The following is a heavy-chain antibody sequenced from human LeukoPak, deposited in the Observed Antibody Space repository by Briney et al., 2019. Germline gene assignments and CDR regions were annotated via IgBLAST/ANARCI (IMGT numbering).Heavy chain of an antibody. D-gene: IGHD5-18*01. CDR1: GYSLTELS. CDR3: ARYHPDTADDY. J-gene: IGHJ4*02. CDR2: FDPEYQKT. V-gene: IGHV1-24*01. Sequence: ASVKVSCKLSGYSLTELSIHWVRQTPGKGLEWMGGFDPEYQKTIYAERFQDRVTLTEDTSTDTAYMELSSLRSDDTAVYYCARYHPDTADDYWGQGTLVTVSS.